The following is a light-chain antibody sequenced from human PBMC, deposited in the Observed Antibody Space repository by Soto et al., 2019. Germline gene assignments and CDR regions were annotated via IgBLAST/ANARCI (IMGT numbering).Light chain of an antibody. Sequence: AIQMAQSPSSLSASVGDRVTITCRASQGIGNDVGWFQQKPGKAPKLLIYAAATLQSGVPSRFSGSRSGTDVTLTISSLQPEDFATYYCLQDHNYPLTFGGGTKLEIK. J-gene: IGKJ4*01. CDR2: AAA. CDR1: QGIGND. CDR3: LQDHNYPLT. V-gene: IGKV1-6*02.